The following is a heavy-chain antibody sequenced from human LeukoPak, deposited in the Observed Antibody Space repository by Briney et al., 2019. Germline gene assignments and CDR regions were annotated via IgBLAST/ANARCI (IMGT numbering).Heavy chain of an antibody. CDR3: ARGDPYHYYHHMDG. D-gene: IGHD2-21*02. Sequence: GASVKVSCRASGYPFNTYGICWVRQAPGQGLEWMGWISAYSGNTNYAQMFQGRVTMTTDTSTSTAYMELRSLKSGDTAVYYCARGDPYHYYHHMDGWGQGTAVTGSS. J-gene: IGHJ6*02. CDR2: ISAYSGNT. CDR1: GYPFNTYG. V-gene: IGHV1-18*01.